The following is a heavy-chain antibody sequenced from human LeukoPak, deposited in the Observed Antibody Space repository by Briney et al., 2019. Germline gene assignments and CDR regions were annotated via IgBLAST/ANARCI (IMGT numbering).Heavy chain of an antibody. CDR2: IYHSGST. D-gene: IGHD4-23*01. CDR3: ARILPTRWPEYAFDI. J-gene: IGHJ3*02. CDR1: GYSISSGYY. Sequence: SETLSFTCAVSGYSISSGYYWGWIRQPPGKGLEWIGTIYHSGSTYYTPSLKSRVTISVDTSKNHFSLKLSSVTAADTAVYYCARILPTRWPEYAFDIWGQGTMVTVSS. V-gene: IGHV4-38-2*01.